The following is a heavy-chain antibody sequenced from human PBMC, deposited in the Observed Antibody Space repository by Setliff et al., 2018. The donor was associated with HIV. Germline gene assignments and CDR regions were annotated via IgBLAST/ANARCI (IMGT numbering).Heavy chain of an antibody. CDR1: GDTFNNYG. J-gene: IGHJ3*02. V-gene: IGHV1-8*02. CDR2: INSKSGDT. CDR3: ALSPPGAFDI. D-gene: IGHD7-27*01. Sequence: ASVKVSCKVSGDTFNNYGLNWVRQAPGQGLEWMGGINSKSGDTNYAQKFQGRLTMTRDTSTSTVHMDLSSLRSEYTAIYYCALSPPGAFDIWGQGTMVTVSS.